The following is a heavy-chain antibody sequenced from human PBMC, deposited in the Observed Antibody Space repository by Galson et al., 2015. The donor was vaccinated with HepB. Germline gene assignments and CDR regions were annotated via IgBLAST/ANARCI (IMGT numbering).Heavy chain of an antibody. V-gene: IGHV3-30-3*01. J-gene: IGHJ4*01. CDR1: GFTFSAYA. CDR3: VSDSNNTRYSEDYCKN. CDR2: ISYDGSDK. Sequence: SLRLSCAASGFTFSAYAMHWVRQGPGKGLELVAVISYDGSDKQYADSVKGRFTISRDNYKNTLFLQMYSPRLEDTGVYYCVSDSNNTRYSEDYCKNWGHGTLVTGSS. D-gene: IGHD4-11*01.